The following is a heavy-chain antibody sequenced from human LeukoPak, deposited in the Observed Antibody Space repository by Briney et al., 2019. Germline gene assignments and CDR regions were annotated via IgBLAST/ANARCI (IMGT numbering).Heavy chain of an antibody. J-gene: IGHJ4*02. CDR3: AREYCSGGSCYFDY. D-gene: IGHD2-15*01. CDR1: GXSISSGDYF. CDR2: IYYSGST. V-gene: IGHV4-30-4*01. Sequence: SETLSLTCTVSGXSISSGDYFWSWIRRPPGKGLEWIGYIYYSGSTYYNPSLKSRVTISVDTSKNQFSLKLSSVTAADTAVYYCAREYCSGGSCYFDYWGQGTLVTVSS.